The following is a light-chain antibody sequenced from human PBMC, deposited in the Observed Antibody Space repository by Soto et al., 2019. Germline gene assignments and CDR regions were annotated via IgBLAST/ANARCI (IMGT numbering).Light chain of an antibody. CDR1: QSISSW. CDR3: QHSTTWT. CDR2: AAS. Sequence: DIQMTQSPSTLSASVVDRVTITCRASQSISSWLAWYQQKPGRAPKLLIYAASSLQSGVPSRFSGSGSGTDFTLTISSLQPEDFATYSCQHSTTWTFGQGTKVDI. V-gene: IGKV1-39*01. J-gene: IGKJ1*01.